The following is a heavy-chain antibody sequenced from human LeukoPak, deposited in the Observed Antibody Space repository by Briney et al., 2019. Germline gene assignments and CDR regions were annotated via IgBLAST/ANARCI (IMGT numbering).Heavy chain of an antibody. J-gene: IGHJ4*02. D-gene: IGHD3-10*01. CDR1: RFTFSSYS. CDR2: ISSSSSTI. Sequence: GGSLRLSCAASRFTFSSYSMNWVRQAPGKGREWVSYISSSSSTIYYADSVKGRFTISRDNAKNSLYLQMNSMRAEDTAVYYCARDSLSTYYYGSGSYFLPDYWGQGTLVTVSS. CDR3: ARDSLSTYYYGSGSYFLPDY. V-gene: IGHV3-48*01.